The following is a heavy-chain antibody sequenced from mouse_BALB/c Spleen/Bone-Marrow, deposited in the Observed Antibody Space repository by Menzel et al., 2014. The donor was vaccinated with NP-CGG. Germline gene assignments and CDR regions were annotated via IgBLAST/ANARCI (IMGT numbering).Heavy chain of an antibody. CDR2: ISSGSSTI. CDR1: GFTFSSFG. Sequence: EVQLVESGGGLVQPGGSRKLSCAASGFTFSSFGMHRVRQAPEKGLEWVAYISSGSSTIFYADTVKGRFTVSRDNPKNTLFLQMTSLRSEDTAMYFCTRGGNWDDFDSWGQGTTLTVSS. J-gene: IGHJ2*01. D-gene: IGHD4-1*01. CDR3: TRGGNWDDFDS. V-gene: IGHV5-17*02.